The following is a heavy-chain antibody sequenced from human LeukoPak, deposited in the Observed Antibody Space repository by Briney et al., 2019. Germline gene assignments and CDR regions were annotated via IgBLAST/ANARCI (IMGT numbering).Heavy chain of an antibody. V-gene: IGHV4-4*02. Sequence: SGTLSLTCAVSGGSISSSNWWSWVRQPPGKGLEWIGSIYHSGSTYYNPSLKSRVTISVDTSKNQFSLKLSSVTAADTAVYYCVRGGFLEWYYMDVWGKGTTVTVSS. CDR3: VRGGFLEWYYMDV. CDR1: GGSISSSNW. CDR2: IYHSGST. D-gene: IGHD3-3*01. J-gene: IGHJ6*03.